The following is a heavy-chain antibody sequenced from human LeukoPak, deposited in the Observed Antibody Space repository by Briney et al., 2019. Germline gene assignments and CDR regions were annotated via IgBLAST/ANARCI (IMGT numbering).Heavy chain of an antibody. CDR2: ISYDGSNK. Sequence: GGSLRLSCAASGFTFSSYGMHWVRQAPGKGLEWVAVISYDGSNKYYADSVKGRFTISRDNSKNTLYLQMNSLRAEDTAVYYCAKGGMGPRYAYYYYMDVWGKGTTVTVSS. V-gene: IGHV3-30*18. D-gene: IGHD2-8*01. CDR3: AKGGMGPRYAYYYYMDV. CDR1: GFTFSSYG. J-gene: IGHJ6*03.